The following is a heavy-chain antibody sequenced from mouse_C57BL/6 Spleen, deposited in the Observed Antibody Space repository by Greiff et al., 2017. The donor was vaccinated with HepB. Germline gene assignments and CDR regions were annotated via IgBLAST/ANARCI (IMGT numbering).Heavy chain of an antibody. D-gene: IGHD2-3*01. CDR3: ARIEGDRDGYYGVDAMDY. CDR1: GFSLSTFGMG. CDR2: IWWDDDK. J-gene: IGHJ4*01. V-gene: IGHV8-8*01. Sequence: QVTLKESGPGILQPSQTLSLTCSFSGFSLSTFGMGVGWIRQPSGKGLEWLAHIWWDDDKYYNPALKSRLTISKDTSKNRVFLKIANVDTADTATYYCARIEGDRDGYYGVDAMDYWGQGTSVTVSS.